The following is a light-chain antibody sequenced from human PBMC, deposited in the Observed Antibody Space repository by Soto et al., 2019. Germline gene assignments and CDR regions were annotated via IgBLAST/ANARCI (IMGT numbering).Light chain of an antibody. Sequence: QPALTQPRSVSGSPGQSVTISCIGTSSDVGGYNYVSWYQHHPGKAPKVIIYDVSRRPSGVPDRFSGSKSANTASLTISGLQAEDAADYYCCSYAGKYTRVFGGGTKLTVL. CDR1: SSDVGGYNY. CDR3: CSYAGKYTRV. CDR2: DVS. V-gene: IGLV2-11*01. J-gene: IGLJ3*02.